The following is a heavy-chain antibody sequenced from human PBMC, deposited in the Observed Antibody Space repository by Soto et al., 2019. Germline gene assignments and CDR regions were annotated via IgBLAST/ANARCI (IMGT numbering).Heavy chain of an antibody. CDR2: INSDGSST. CDR3: ASGAGNWNYPHHYFDY. D-gene: IGHD1-7*01. Sequence: EVQLVESGGGLVQPGGSLRLSCAASGFTFSSYWMHWVRQAPGKGLVWVSRINSDGSSTSYADSVKGRFTISRDNGKNTLYLQMNSLRAEDTAVYYRASGAGNWNYPHHYFDYWGQGTLVTVSS. CDR1: GFTFSSYW. J-gene: IGHJ4*02. V-gene: IGHV3-74*01.